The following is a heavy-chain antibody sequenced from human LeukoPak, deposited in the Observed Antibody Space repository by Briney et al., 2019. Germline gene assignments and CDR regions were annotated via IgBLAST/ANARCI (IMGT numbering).Heavy chain of an antibody. D-gene: IGHD3-10*01. V-gene: IGHV4-59*01. CDR2: IYYSGST. CDR3: ARGYYGSGSYFRGMDV. Sequence: SETLSLTCTVSGGSISNYYWSWIRQPPGKGLEWIGYIYYSGSTNYNPSLKSRVTISVDTSKNQFSLKLSSVTAADTAVYYCARGYYGSGSYFRGMDVWGQGTTVTVSS. J-gene: IGHJ6*02. CDR1: GGSISNYY.